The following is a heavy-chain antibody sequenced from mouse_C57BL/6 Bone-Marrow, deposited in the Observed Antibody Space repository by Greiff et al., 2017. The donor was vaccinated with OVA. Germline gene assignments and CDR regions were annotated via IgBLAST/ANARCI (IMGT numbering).Heavy chain of an antibody. CDR3: ARTTVGGEYFDV. Sequence: EVKLMESGGGLVQPGGSLKLSCAASGFTFSDYYMYWVRQTPEKRLEWVAYISNGGGSTYYPDTVKGRFTISRDNAKNTLYLQMSRLKSEDTAMYYCARTTVGGEYFDVWGTGTTVTVSS. CDR2: ISNGGGST. CDR1: GFTFSDYY. V-gene: IGHV5-12*01. J-gene: IGHJ1*03. D-gene: IGHD1-1*01.